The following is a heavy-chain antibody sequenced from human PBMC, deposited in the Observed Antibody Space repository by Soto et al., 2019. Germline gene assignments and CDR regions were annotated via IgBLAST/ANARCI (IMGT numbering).Heavy chain of an antibody. CDR3: ATSLRDCSSTSCYLGY. CDR2: FDPEDGET. Sequence: QVQLVQSGAEVKKPGASVKVSCKVSGYTLTELSMHWVRQAPGKGLEWMGGFDPEDGETIYAQKCQGRVTMTEDTSTDTAYMELSSLRSEETAVYYCATSLRDCSSTSCYLGYWGQGTLVTVSS. CDR1: GYTLTELS. V-gene: IGHV1-24*01. J-gene: IGHJ4*02. D-gene: IGHD2-2*01.